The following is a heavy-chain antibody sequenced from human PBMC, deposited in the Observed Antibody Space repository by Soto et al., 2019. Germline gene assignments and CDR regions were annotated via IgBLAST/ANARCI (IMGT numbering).Heavy chain of an antibody. J-gene: IGHJ5*02. V-gene: IGHV3-30*03. CDR1: GFTFSPYY. CDR2: TTQDGSNK. D-gene: IGHD3-10*01. Sequence: GGSLRLSCAASGFTFSPYYMSWVRQAPGKGLEWLAMTTQDGSNKYYADSVKGRFTISRDNSKNTLYLQMNSLRSEDTAVYYCARDPHYYGSGSPNWFDPWGQGTLVTVSS. CDR3: ARDPHYYGSGSPNWFDP.